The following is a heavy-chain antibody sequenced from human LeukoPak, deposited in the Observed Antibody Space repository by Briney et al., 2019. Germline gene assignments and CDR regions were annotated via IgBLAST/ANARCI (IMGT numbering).Heavy chain of an antibody. V-gene: IGHV3-9*01. CDR1: GFTFDDYA. D-gene: IGHD3-9*01. CDR2: ISWNSGSI. J-gene: IGHJ4*02. CDR3: AKDPYYDILTGYYGGWYFDY. Sequence: GRSLRLSCAASGFTFDDYAMHWVRQAPGKGLEWVSGISWNSGSIGYADSVKGRFTISRDNAKNSLYLQMSSLRAEDTALYYCAKDPYYDILTGYYGGWYFDYWGQGTLVTVSS.